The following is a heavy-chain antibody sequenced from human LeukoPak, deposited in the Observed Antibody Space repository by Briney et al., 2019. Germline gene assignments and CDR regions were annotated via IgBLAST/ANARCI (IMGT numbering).Heavy chain of an antibody. CDR1: GGSFSGYY. J-gene: IGHJ3*01. CDR2: INHSGST. CDR3: GRRLDL. V-gene: IGHV4-34*01. Sequence: SETLSLTCAVFGGSFSGYYWSLIRQPPGKGLEWIGEINHSGSTNYNPSLKNRVTILVETSKKQFSLNLSSVTAADTAVYSCGRRLDLWGQGTMVTVSS.